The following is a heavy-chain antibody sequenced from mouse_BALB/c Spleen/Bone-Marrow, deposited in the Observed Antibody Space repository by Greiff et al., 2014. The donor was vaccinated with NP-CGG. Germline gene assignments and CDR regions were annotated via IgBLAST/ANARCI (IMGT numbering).Heavy chain of an antibody. Sequence: VQLPQSGAVLARPGASVKMSCKASDYTFTSYRVHWLKKRPGQGLERICAIYPGNSDTSYNQKFKGKAELTAVTSTSTAYMDLSSLTNEDSAVYYCTLAYFGQGDWFFDVWGAGTTVTVSS. CDR2: IYPGNSDT. D-gene: IGHD2-10*01. CDR1: DYTFTSYR. CDR3: TLAYFGQGDWFFDV. V-gene: IGHV1-5*01. J-gene: IGHJ1*01.